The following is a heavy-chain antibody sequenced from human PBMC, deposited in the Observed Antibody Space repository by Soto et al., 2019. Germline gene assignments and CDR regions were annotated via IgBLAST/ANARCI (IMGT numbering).Heavy chain of an antibody. D-gene: IGHD2-2*01. J-gene: IGHJ4*02. V-gene: IGHV1-18*01. CDR1: GYTFTSYG. CDR2: ISAYNGNT. Sequence: GASVKVSCKASGYTFTSYGISWVRQAPGQGLEWMGWISAYNGNTNYAQKLQGGVTMTTDTSTSTAYMELRSLRSDDTAVYYCARSLGYCSSTSCYSTSHYFDYWGQGTLVTVSS. CDR3: ARSLGYCSSTSCYSTSHYFDY.